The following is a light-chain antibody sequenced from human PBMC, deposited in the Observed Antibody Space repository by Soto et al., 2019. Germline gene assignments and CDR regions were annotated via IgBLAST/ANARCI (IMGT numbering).Light chain of an antibody. V-gene: IGKV3-20*01. CDR1: QTVSTNY. CDR2: GAS. CDR3: QQTNSFPFT. Sequence: EIVLTQSPGTLSLSPGERATLSCRASQTVSTNYLAWYQQKPGQAPRLLIYGASKRATGIPDRFSGSGSGTDFTLTISSLQPEDFATYYCQQTNSFPFTFGQGTRLEIK. J-gene: IGKJ5*01.